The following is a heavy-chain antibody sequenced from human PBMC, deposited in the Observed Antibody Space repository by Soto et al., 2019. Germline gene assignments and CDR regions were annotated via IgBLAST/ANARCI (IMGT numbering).Heavy chain of an antibody. D-gene: IGHD3-22*01. V-gene: IGHV3-48*03. Sequence: GGSLRVSCAASGFTFSSYEMNWVRQAPGKGLEWVSYISSSGSTIYYADSVKGRFTISRDNAKNSLYLQMNSLRAEDTAVYYCARTKGNNYYDSSGYYLFWGQGTLVTVSS. CDR2: ISSSGSTI. CDR1: GFTFSSYE. J-gene: IGHJ4*02. CDR3: ARTKGNNYYDSSGYYLF.